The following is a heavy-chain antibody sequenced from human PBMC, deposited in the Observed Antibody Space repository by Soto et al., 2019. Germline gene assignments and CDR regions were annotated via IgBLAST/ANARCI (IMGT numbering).Heavy chain of an antibody. CDR2: ISSFDDTT. CDR3: ARESSSSGWLES. V-gene: IGHV3-48*03. J-gene: IGHJ4*02. D-gene: IGHD6-19*01. CDR1: GFTFGDFE. Sequence: DVQLVESGGGLVQPGGSLKVSCAASGFTFGDFELTWVRRTPGKGLEWVSHISSFDDTTYYADSVKGRFTISRDFANKSLFLQMNSLRFEDTAVYYCARESSSSGWLESWGQGTLVSVSS.